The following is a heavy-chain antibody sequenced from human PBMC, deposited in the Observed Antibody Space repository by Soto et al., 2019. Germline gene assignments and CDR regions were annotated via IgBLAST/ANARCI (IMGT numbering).Heavy chain of an antibody. CDR2: IHPSEST. J-gene: IGHJ4*02. CDR1: GGSISNYY. CDR3: ARGQDQAKVGY. Sequence: PSETLSLTCAVYGGSISNYYWSWIRQPPGMGLGWIWEIHPSESTHYSPSLESRASISADTSRNQFSLSLTSVTAADTAVYYCARGQDQAKVGYWGQGALVTVSS. D-gene: IGHD1-26*01. V-gene: IGHV4-34*01.